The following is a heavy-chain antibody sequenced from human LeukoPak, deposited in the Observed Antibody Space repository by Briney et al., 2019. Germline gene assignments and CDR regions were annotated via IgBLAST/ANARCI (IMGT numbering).Heavy chain of an antibody. CDR2: IYPRDGST. Sequence: ASVKVSCKASGYSFTSNYIHCVRQAPGQGLEWMGMIYPRDGSTSYAQKFQGRVTVTRDTSTSTVHMELSGLRSEDTAVYYCARDQEAFDYWGQGTLVTVSS. CDR3: ARDQEAFDY. CDR1: GYSFTSNY. V-gene: IGHV1-46*01. J-gene: IGHJ4*02.